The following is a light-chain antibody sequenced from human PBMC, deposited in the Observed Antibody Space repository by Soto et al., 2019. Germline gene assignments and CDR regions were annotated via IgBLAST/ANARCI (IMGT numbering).Light chain of an antibody. J-gene: IGLJ3*02. V-gene: IGLV1-40*01. Sequence: QSVLTQPPSLSGAPGQRVTISCVGSDSNVGAGYGVHWYQQHPGSGHIVVIYDYNVRPSGVPDRFSGSRSGASASLSISGLEAEDEADYYCQSYDTNLSGVVFGGGTKLTVL. CDR3: QSYDTNLSGVV. CDR1: DSNVGAGYG. CDR2: DYN.